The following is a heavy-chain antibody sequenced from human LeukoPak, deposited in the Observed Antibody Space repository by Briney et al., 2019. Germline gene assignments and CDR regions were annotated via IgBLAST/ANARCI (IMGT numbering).Heavy chain of an antibody. CDR2: ISSSSSTI. V-gene: IGHV3-48*01. CDR3: ANTRGYGYYFNY. D-gene: IGHD2-15*01. J-gene: IGHJ4*02. Sequence: PGGSLRLSCAASGFTFSSYSMNWVRQAPGKGLEWVSYISSSSSTIYYADSVKGRFTISRDNSKNTLYLQVNSLRAEDTAVYYCANTRGYGYYFNYWGQGTLVTVSS. CDR1: GFTFSSYS.